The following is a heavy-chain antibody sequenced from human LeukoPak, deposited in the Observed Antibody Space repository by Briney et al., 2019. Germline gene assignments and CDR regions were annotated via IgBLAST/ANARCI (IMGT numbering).Heavy chain of an antibody. D-gene: IGHD2-21*02. CDR2: TYYSGST. CDR1: GDSLNNYY. J-gene: IGHJ4*02. V-gene: IGHV4-59*01. Sequence: SETLSLTCTVSGDSLNNYYWSWIRQPPGKGLEWIGYTYYSGSTNYTPPFKSRVSISVDMSKNQFSLKLSSVTTADTAVYYCARVKCGGDCSVDYWGQGTLVTVSS. CDR3: ARVKCGGDCSVDY.